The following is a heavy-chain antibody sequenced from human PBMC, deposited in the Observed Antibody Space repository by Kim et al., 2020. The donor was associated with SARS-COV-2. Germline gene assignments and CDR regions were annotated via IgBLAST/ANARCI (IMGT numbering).Heavy chain of an antibody. CDR1: GYTFTSYA. Sequence: ASVKVSCKASGYTFTSYAMHWVRQAPGQRLEWMGWINAGNGNTKYSQKFQGRVTITRDTSASTAYMELSSLRSEDTAVYYCARVNLRIAAAGIDYYGMDVWGQGTTVTVSS. J-gene: IGHJ6*02. D-gene: IGHD6-13*01. CDR2: INAGNGNT. V-gene: IGHV1-3*01. CDR3: ARVNLRIAAAGIDYYGMDV.